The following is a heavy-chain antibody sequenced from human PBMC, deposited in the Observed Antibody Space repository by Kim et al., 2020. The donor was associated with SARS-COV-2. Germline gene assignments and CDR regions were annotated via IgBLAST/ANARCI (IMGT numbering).Heavy chain of an antibody. V-gene: IGHV4-39*01. CDR1: GGSVSSGSYY. J-gene: IGHJ6*02. CDR2: IYYSGRT. CDR3: ARRTISYLYYYGMDV. Sequence: SETLSLTCTVSGGSVSSGSYYWSWIRQPPGKGLEWIGSIYYSGRTNYNPSLKSRVTISVDTSKNQFSLKLSSVTAADTAVYYCARRTISYLYYYGMDVWGQGTTVTVSS. D-gene: IGHD5-18*01.